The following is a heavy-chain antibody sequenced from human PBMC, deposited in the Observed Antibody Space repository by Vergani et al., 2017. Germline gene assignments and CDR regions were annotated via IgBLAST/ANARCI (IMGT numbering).Heavy chain of an antibody. CDR3: ASPGYSGDY. CDR1: GFTFSSYA. Sequence: QVQLVESGGGVVQPGRSLRLSCAASGFTFSSYAMHWVRQAPGKGLEWVAVISYDGSNKYYADSVKSRFTISRDNSKNTLYLQMNSQRAEDTAVYSCASPGYSGDYWGQGTLVTVSS. J-gene: IGHJ4*02. CDR2: ISYDGSNK. D-gene: IGHD3-10*01. V-gene: IGHV3-30*04.